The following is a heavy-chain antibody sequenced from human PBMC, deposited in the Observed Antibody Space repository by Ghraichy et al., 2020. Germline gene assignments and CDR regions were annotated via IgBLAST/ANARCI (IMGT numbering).Heavy chain of an antibody. CDR2: IRNKADGGTT. V-gene: IGHV3-49*03. CDR1: GFTFGDYA. Sequence: GSLRLSCTASGFTFGDYAMAWFRQAPGKGLEWIGFIRNKADGGTTQYAASVRGRFTISRDDSKSIAYLQMNSLKTEDTAMYYCTRDRPLDYWGQGTLVTVSS. J-gene: IGHJ4*02. CDR3: TRDRPLDY.